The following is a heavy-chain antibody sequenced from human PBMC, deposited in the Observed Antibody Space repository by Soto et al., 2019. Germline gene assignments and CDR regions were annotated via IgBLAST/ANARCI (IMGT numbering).Heavy chain of an antibody. V-gene: IGHV3-23*04. D-gene: IGHD3-10*01. CDR1: GFTFSSYA. CDR2: ISASGGST. CDR3: AKAMRGSGSYYIYGMDV. J-gene: IGHJ6*02. Sequence: EVQLVESGGGLVQPGGSLRLSCAASGFTFSSYAMSWVRQAPGKGLEWVSTISASGGSTYHADSVKGRFTISRDNSKNTLYLQMNSLRYEDTAAYYCAKAMRGSGSYYIYGMDVWGQGTTVTVS.